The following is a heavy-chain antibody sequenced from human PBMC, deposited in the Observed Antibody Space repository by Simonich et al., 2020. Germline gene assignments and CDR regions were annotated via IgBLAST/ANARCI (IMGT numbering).Heavy chain of an antibody. CDR1: GGSISSYY. V-gene: IGHV4-59*01. D-gene: IGHD2-15*01. CDR3: ARGGLYFDY. J-gene: IGHJ4*02. CDR2: IYYRCST. Sequence: QVQLQESGPGLVKPSETLSLTCTVSGGSISSYYWSWIRQPPGKGLEWIGYIYYRCSTNYNPALKSRVPISVDTSKNQFSLKLSSVTAADTAVYYCARGGLYFDYWGQGTLVTVSS.